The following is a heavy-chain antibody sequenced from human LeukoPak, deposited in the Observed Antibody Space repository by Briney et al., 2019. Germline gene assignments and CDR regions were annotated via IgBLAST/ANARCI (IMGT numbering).Heavy chain of an antibody. D-gene: IGHD2-2*01. Sequence: SETLSLTCTVSGGSISSFYWSWIRQPPGKGLEWIGYIYNSGSTNYNPSLKSRVTISVDTSKNQFSLKLSSVTAADTAVYYCARELVVVPAASNWFDPWGQGTLVTVSS. CDR2: IYNSGST. CDR1: GGSISSFY. CDR3: ARELVVVPAASNWFDP. V-gene: IGHV4-59*01. J-gene: IGHJ5*02.